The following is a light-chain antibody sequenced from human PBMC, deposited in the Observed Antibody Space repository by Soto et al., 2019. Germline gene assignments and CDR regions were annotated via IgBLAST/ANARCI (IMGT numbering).Light chain of an antibody. V-gene: IGKV3-15*01. CDR3: QHYNHWPYT. J-gene: IGKJ2*01. Sequence: EIVMTQSPATLSVSPGERPTLSCRASQSVSTNLAWYQRKPGQAPRLLIYGASTRATGIPARFSGSGSGTEFTLTISSLQSEDFAVYYCQHYNHWPYTFGQGTKLEIK. CDR2: GAS. CDR1: QSVSTN.